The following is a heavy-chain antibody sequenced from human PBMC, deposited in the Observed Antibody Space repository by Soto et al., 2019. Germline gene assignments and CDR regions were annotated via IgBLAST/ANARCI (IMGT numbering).Heavy chain of an antibody. J-gene: IGHJ6*02. Sequence: SETLSLTCAVSGGSISSSNWWSWVRQPPGKGLEWVGEIYHSGSTNYNPSLKSRVTISVDKSKNQFSLKLSSVTAADTAVYYCARGYYDSSGYYSYYYYYGMDVWGQGTTVTVSS. D-gene: IGHD3-22*01. V-gene: IGHV4-4*02. CDR3: ARGYYDSSGYYSYYYYYGMDV. CDR1: GGSISSSNW. CDR2: IYHSGST.